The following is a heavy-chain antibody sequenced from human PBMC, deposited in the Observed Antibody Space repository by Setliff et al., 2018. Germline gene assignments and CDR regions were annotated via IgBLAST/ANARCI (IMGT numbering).Heavy chain of an antibody. CDR2: IYNSGST. V-gene: IGHV4-59*01. Sequence: PSETLSLTCTVSGGSISSYYWSWIRQPPGKGLEWIGYIYNSGSTNYNPSLKSRVTISVDTSKNQISLKLTSVTAADTAVYYCARPHGGATDHWGQGTLVTVSS. D-gene: IGHD1-26*01. J-gene: IGHJ5*02. CDR3: ARPHGGATDH. CDR1: GGSISSYY.